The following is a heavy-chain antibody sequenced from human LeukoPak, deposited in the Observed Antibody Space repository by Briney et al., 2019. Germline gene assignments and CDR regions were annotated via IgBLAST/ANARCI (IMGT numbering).Heavy chain of an antibody. CDR2: IHYSGST. CDR1: GGSFSGYY. Sequence: PSETLSLTCAVYGGSFSGYYWSWIRQPPGKGLEWIATIHYSGSTYYNPSLKSRVTISVDTSKNQFSLKLSSVTAAGTAVYYCARCYYYYYYMDVWGKGTTVTVSS. V-gene: IGHV4-34*01. CDR3: ARCYYYYYYMDV. J-gene: IGHJ6*03.